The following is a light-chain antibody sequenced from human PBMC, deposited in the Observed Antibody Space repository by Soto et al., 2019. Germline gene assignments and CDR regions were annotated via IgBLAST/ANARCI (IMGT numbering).Light chain of an antibody. CDR3: AAWDDSLSGPV. CDR2: KNN. Sequence: QAVVTQPPSASGTPGQRVTISCSGSSSNIGSNYVYWYQQFPGTAPKLLIYKNNQRPSGVPDRFSGSKSGTSASLAISGLRSEDEADYSCAAWDDSLSGPVFGGGTQLTVL. J-gene: IGLJ2*01. CDR1: SSNIGSNY. V-gene: IGLV1-47*01.